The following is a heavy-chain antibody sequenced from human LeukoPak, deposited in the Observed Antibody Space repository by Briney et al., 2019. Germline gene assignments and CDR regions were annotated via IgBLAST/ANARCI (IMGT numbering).Heavy chain of an antibody. Sequence: SGRSLRLSCAASGFTFSSYGMHWVRQAPGKGLEWVALIWYDGSNKYYADSVKGRFTISRDNSKNTLYLQMNSLRAEDTAVYYCAREMGLDIVATFGYWGQGTLVTVSS. J-gene: IGHJ4*02. CDR3: AREMGLDIVATFGY. CDR1: GFTFSSYG. V-gene: IGHV3-33*01. CDR2: IWYDGSNK. D-gene: IGHD5-12*01.